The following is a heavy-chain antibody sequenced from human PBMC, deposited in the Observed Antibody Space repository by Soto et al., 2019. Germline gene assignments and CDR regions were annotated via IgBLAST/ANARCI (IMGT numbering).Heavy chain of an antibody. V-gene: IGHV3-23*01. Sequence: GGSLRLSCAASGFTFINYAMSWVRQAPGKGLEWVSFINVKSDITYYAYSVRGRFTISTDNSRDTLYLQMSSLRAEDTALYYCEKDRRRSGRWLGALDSWGQGPLVSVSS. CDR1: GFTFINYA. J-gene: IGHJ4*02. CDR2: INVKSDIT. D-gene: IGHD3-10*01. CDR3: EKDRRRSGRWLGALDS.